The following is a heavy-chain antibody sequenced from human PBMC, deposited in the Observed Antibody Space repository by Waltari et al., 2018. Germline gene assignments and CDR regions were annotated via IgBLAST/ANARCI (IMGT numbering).Heavy chain of an antibody. J-gene: IGHJ4*02. CDR2: VRYDGGNS. V-gene: IGHV3-30*02. Sequence: QVQLFESGGGVGQPGGSLRLACAASGCTFSNYDMHWVRQAPGKGLEWVAFVRYDGGNSYNIDSMKGRFTVSRYNSMNTLYVQMNSLRPEDTAIYYCARGGMGYYYSDYWGQGTLVLVSS. CDR3: ARGGMGYYYSDY. CDR1: GCTFSNYD. D-gene: IGHD1-1*01.